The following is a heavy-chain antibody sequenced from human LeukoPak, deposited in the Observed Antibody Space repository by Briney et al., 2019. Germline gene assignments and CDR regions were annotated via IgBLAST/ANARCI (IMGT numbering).Heavy chain of an antibody. CDR3: ARESTLDY. Sequence: GGSLRLSCAASGFTFNSYSMNWVRQAPGKGLEWVSSISGSNSYIYYADSVKGRFTISRDNAKNSLYLQMNSLRAEDTAVYYCARESTLDYWGQGTLVTVSS. V-gene: IGHV3-21*01. D-gene: IGHD5/OR15-5a*01. CDR1: GFTFNSYS. J-gene: IGHJ4*02. CDR2: ISGSNSYI.